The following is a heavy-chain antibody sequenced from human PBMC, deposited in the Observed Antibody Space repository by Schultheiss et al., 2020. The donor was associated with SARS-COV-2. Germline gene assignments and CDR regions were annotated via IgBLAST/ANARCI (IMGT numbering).Heavy chain of an antibody. Sequence: GESLKISCAASGFTVSSNYMSWVRQAPGKWLEWVSVIYSGGSTYYADSVKGRFTISRDNSKNTLYLQMNSLRAEDTAVYYCLLRGVVVVITNDYWGQGTLVTVSS. D-gene: IGHD3-22*01. V-gene: IGHV3-66*01. CDR2: IYSGGST. J-gene: IGHJ4*02. CDR3: LLRGVVVVITNDY. CDR1: GFTVSSNY.